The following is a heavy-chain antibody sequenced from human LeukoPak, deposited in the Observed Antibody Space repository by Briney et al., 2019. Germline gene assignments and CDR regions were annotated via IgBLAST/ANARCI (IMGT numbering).Heavy chain of an antibody. CDR1: GYTFTGYY. CDR2: INPNSGGT. D-gene: IGHD3/OR15-3a*01. CDR3: ARVWRSSSSSLIFVY. V-gene: IGHV1-2*02. Sequence: ASVKVSCKASGYTFTGYYMHWVRQAPGQGLEWMGWINPNSGGTNYAQKFQGRVTMTRDTSISTAYMELSRLTSDDTAVYYCARVWRSSSSSLIFVYWGQGTLVTVSS. J-gene: IGHJ4*02.